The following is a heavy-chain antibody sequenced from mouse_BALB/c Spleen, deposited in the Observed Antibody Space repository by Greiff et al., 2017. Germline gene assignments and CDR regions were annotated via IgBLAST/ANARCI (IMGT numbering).Heavy chain of an antibody. CDR2: IWAGGST. D-gene: IGHD4-1*01. V-gene: IGHV2-9*02. CDR3: AVLGRGFAY. J-gene: IGHJ3*01. CDR1: GFSLTSYG. Sequence: VQLVESGPGLVAPSQSLSITCTVSGFSLTSYGVHWVRQPPGKGLEWLGVIWAGGSTNYTSALMSRLSISKDNSKSQVFLKMNSLQTDDTAMYYCAVLGRGFAYWGQGTLVTVSA.